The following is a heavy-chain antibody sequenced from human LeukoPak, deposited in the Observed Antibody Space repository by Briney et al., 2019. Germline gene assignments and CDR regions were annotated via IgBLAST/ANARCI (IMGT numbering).Heavy chain of an antibody. CDR2: IYTSGST. J-gene: IGHJ6*03. CDR3: ARRGVAVAGHYYYYYMDV. V-gene: IGHV4-4*09. Sequence: SETLSLTCTVSGGSISSYYWSWIRQPPGKGLEWIGYIYTSGSTNYNASLKSGVTISVDTSKNQFSLKLSSVTDADTAVYYCARRGVAVAGHYYYYYMDVRGKGTTVTVSS. D-gene: IGHD6-19*01. CDR1: GGSISSYY.